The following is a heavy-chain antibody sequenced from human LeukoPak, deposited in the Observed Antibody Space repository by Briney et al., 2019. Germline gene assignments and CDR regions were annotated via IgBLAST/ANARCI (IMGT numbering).Heavy chain of an antibody. CDR1: GFTFSSHD. D-gene: IGHD2-2*01. CDR3: ARHFSYATWGDY. V-gene: IGHV3-30*03. Sequence: GGSMRLSCAASGFTFSSHDMHWVSQAQGKGLEWVAVISKSGNNKFSADSVKGRFTISRDNSKNTLYLQMNSLGAEDTAMYYCARHFSYATWGDYWGQGTLVTVSS. J-gene: IGHJ4*02. CDR2: ISKSGNNK.